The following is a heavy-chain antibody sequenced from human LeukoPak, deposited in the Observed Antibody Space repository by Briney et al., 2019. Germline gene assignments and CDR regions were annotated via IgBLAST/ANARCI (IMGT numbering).Heavy chain of an antibody. CDR2: ISYDGSSK. D-gene: IGHD3-22*01. J-gene: IGHJ4*02. CDR3: ARGLQYYYDSSGYYFDY. CDR1: GFTFNSYC. Sequence: PGGSLRLSCAASGFTFNSYCMHWVRQAPGKGLEWVAVISYDGSSKHYGDSVKGRFTISRDNSKNTLYLELSSLRPEKTAVFYCARGLQYYYDSSGYYFDYWGQGTLVTVSS. V-gene: IGHV3-30-3*01.